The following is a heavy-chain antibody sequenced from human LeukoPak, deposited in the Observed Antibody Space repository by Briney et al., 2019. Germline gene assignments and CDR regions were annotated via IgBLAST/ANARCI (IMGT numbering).Heavy chain of an antibody. J-gene: IGHJ3*02. D-gene: IGHD5-18*01. V-gene: IGHV3-21*01. CDR2: ISSSSSYI. CDR1: GFTFSGYS. Sequence: GGSLRLSCAASGFTFSGYSMNWVRQAPGKGLEWVSSISSSSSYIYYADSVKGRFTISRDNAKNSLYLQMNSLRAEDTAVYYCAKSYGPRHDAFDIWGQGTMVTVSS. CDR3: AKSYGPRHDAFDI.